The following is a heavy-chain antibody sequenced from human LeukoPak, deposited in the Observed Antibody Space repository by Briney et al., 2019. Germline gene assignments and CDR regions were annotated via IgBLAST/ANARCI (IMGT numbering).Heavy chain of an antibody. CDR2: ISGSGGST. CDR3: AKGPYYYYGMDV. V-gene: IGHV3-23*01. CDR1: GFTFSSYS. J-gene: IGHJ6*02. Sequence: GGSLRLSCAASGFTFSSYSMSWVRQAPGKGLEWVSAISGSGGSTYYADSVKGRFTISRDNSKNTLYLQMNSLRAEDTAVYYCAKGPYYYYGMDVWGQGTTVTVSS.